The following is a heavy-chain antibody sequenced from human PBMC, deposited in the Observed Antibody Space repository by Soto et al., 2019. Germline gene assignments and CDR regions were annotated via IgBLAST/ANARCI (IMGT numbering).Heavy chain of an antibody. CDR2: IYYSGST. CDR1: GGSISSGDYY. J-gene: IGHJ3*02. D-gene: IGHD3-22*01. Sequence: QVQLQESGPGLVKPSQTLSLTCTVSGGSISSGDYYWSWIRQPPGKGLEWIGYIYYSGSTYYNPSLTSRVTISVDTSKNQFSLKLSSVTAADTAVYYCARDVPTYYYDSSGYPVTPNDAFDIWGQGTMVTVSS. CDR3: ARDVPTYYYDSSGYPVTPNDAFDI. V-gene: IGHV4-30-4*01.